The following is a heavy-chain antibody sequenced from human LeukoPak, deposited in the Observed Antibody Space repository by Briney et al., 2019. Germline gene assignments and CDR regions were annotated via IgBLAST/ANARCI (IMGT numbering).Heavy chain of an antibody. CDR3: ARDWYDY. D-gene: IGHD6-13*01. Sequence: GGSLRLSCAASGFTFSTYAMTWVRQAPGKGLEWVSVIGGSGSYTYYADSVKGRFTISRDNSKDTLYLQMNSLRAEDAAVYYCARDWYDYWGQGTLVTVSS. J-gene: IGHJ4*02. CDR1: GFTFSTYA. V-gene: IGHV3-23*01. CDR2: IGGSGSYT.